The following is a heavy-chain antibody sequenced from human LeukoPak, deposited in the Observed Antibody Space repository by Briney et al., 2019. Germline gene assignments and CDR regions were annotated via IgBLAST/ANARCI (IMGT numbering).Heavy chain of an antibody. Sequence: ASVKVSCKASGGTFSSYAISWVRQAPGQGLEWMGWINTNTGNPTYAQGFTGRFVFSLDTSVSTTYLQISSLKAEDTAVYYCARVLWYSDYGMDVWGQGTTVTVSS. J-gene: IGHJ6*02. D-gene: IGHD1-1*01. V-gene: IGHV7-4-1*02. CDR1: GGTFSSYA. CDR3: ARVLWYSDYGMDV. CDR2: INTNTGNP.